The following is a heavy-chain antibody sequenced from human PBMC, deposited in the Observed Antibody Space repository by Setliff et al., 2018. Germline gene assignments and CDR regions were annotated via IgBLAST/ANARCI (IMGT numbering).Heavy chain of an antibody. V-gene: IGHV1-3*01. CDR1: GYTFTSYA. CDR3: AREKGPAAHWNWFDP. Sequence: RASVKVSCKASGYTFTSYAMHWVRQAPGQRLEWMGWINAGNGNTKYSQKFQGRVTITRDTSASAAYMELSSLRSEDTAVYYCAREKGPAAHWNWFDPWGQGTLVTVSS. J-gene: IGHJ5*02. D-gene: IGHD2-2*01. CDR2: INAGNGNT.